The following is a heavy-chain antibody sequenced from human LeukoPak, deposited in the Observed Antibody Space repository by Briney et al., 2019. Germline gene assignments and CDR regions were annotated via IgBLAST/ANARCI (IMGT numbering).Heavy chain of an antibody. CDR2: IYPDDSDT. Sequence: GESLKISCRGSGNSFTNYWIAWVRQMPGKGLEWMGIIYPDDSDTSYSPSFQGRVTFSVDKSINTAYLQWSSLKASDTAIYYCARVAGNGDKRATPYYYYYMDVWGKGTTVTISS. J-gene: IGHJ6*03. V-gene: IGHV5-51*01. CDR3: ARVAGNGDKRATPYYYYYMDV. CDR1: GNSFTNYW. D-gene: IGHD5-24*01.